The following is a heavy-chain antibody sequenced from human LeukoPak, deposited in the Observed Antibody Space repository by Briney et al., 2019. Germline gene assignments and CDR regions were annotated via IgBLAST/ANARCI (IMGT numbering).Heavy chain of an antibody. V-gene: IGHV4-59*02. CDR1: GDSVSNYY. D-gene: IGHD3-9*01. CDR2: IYYSESA. CDR3: ARKRSFDL. Sequence: PSETLSLTCTVSGDSVSNYYWSCIRQPPGKRLEWIGCIYYSESATYNPSLKSRVTISLDTSKNQFFLKLSSVTAADTAVYYCARKRSFDLWGQGTLVTVSS. J-gene: IGHJ4*02.